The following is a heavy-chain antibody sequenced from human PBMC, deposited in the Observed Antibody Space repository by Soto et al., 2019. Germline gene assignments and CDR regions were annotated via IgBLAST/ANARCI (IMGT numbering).Heavy chain of an antibody. CDR1: GYTFTRYA. Sequence: QVQLVQSGAEVKKPGASVKVSCKPSGYTFTRYAISWVRQAPGQGLEWMGWIKAYNGNTHYAQKLQGRVTMTTDTSTSTAYMEMRSLRSDDTAVYYCARDVAYGLIDYWGQGTLVTVSS. CDR2: IKAYNGNT. V-gene: IGHV1-18*01. CDR3: ARDVAYGLIDY. D-gene: IGHD4-17*01. J-gene: IGHJ4*02.